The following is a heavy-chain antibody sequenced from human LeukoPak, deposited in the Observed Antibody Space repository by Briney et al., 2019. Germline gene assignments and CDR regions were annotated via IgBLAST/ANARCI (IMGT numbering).Heavy chain of an antibody. CDR2: ISSSSSYI. J-gene: IGHJ3*02. CDR1: GFTFSNYN. Sequence: PGGSLRLSCAASGFTFSNYNMNRVRQTPGKGLEWVSSISSSSSYIYYADSVKGRFTISRDNAKNSLYLQMNSLRAEDTAVYYCARGYSSYYPDAFDIWGQGTMVTVSS. CDR3: ARGYSSYYPDAFDI. D-gene: IGHD5-12*01. V-gene: IGHV3-21*01.